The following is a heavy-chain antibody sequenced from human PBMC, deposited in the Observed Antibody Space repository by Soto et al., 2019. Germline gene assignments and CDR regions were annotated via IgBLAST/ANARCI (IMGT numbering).Heavy chain of an antibody. CDR3: TRDASRDSSARGWFDP. D-gene: IGHD6-13*01. J-gene: IGHJ5*02. Sequence: GGSLRRSCAAAGFTFRSFTMNWVRQAPGKGLEWVSTISSNSAYIYYTDALRGRFTISRDNAKNSLHLQMNSLRAEDTAVYYCTRDASRDSSARGWFDPWGPGTLVTVSS. CDR1: GFTFRSFT. V-gene: IGHV3-21*01. CDR2: ISSNSAYI.